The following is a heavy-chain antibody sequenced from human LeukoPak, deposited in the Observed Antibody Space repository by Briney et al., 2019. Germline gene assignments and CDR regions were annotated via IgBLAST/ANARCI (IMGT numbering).Heavy chain of an antibody. D-gene: IGHD6-13*01. CDR1: GFTFSSYS. J-gene: IGHJ5*02. CDR2: ISSSSSTI. Sequence: GGSLRLSCAASGFTFSSYSMNWVRQAPGKGLEWVSYISSSSSTIYYADSVKGRFTISRDNAKNSLYLQMNSLRAEDTAVYYCARDEQQLPFDPWGQGTLVTVSS. V-gene: IGHV3-48*04. CDR3: ARDEQQLPFDP.